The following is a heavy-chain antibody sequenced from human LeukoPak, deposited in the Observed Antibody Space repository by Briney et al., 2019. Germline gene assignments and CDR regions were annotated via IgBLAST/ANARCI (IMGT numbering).Heavy chain of an antibody. D-gene: IGHD1-14*01. Sequence: PSETLSLTCAVSGGSITTTDFDWAWIRQPPGQGFEWIATISSSGKAYNYPSLMSRVTISVDTSKNQFSLDVTSVTAADTGLFYCARFKGRTGFDYWGRGILVIV. CDR2: ISSSGKA. CDR3: ARFKGRTGFDY. V-gene: IGHV4-39*01. CDR1: GGSITTTDFD. J-gene: IGHJ4*02.